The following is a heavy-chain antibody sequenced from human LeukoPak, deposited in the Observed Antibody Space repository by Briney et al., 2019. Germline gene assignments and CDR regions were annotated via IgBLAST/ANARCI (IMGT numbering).Heavy chain of an antibody. J-gene: IGHJ6*03. CDR1: GFTFSSYG. Sequence: GGSLRLSCAASGFTFSSYGMSWVRQAPGKGLEWVSAISTTGGSTYYADSVKGRFTISRDNSKNTLYLQMNSLRAEDTAVYYCARGDHYYYYYMDVWGKGTTVTISS. CDR2: ISTTGGST. CDR3: ARGDHYYYYYMDV. V-gene: IGHV3-23*01. D-gene: IGHD2-21*02.